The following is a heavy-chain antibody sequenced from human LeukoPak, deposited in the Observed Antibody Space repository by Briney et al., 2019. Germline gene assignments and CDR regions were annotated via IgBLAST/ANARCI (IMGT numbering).Heavy chain of an antibody. CDR3: ARDIMPFAIAAAAVHY. CDR2: ISASGP. D-gene: IGHD6-13*01. Sequence: GGSLRLSCAASGFTFSRLAMTWVRQAPGMGLEWVSTISASGPHYADAVRGRFTISRDNSRNTLSLQMDSLRAEDTAVYYCARDIMPFAIAAAAVHYWGQGTLVTVSS. CDR1: GFTFSRLA. J-gene: IGHJ4*02. V-gene: IGHV3-23*01.